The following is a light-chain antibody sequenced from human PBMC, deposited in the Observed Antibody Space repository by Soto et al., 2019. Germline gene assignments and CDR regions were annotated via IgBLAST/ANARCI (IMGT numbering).Light chain of an antibody. V-gene: IGLV2-11*01. Sequence: QSALTQPRSVSGSPGQPVAISCTGTSSDVGGYNFVSWYQQHPGKAPKLIIYDVSKRPSGVPDRFSGSKSGNTASLTLSGLQAEDEADYYCCSYAGSYALWVFGGGTKLTVL. J-gene: IGLJ3*02. CDR1: SSDVGGYNF. CDR3: CSYAGSYALWV. CDR2: DVS.